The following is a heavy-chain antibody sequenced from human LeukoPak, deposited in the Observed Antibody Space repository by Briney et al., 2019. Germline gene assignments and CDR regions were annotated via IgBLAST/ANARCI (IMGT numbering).Heavy chain of an antibody. J-gene: IGHJ6*02. CDR3: ARAKAIAVAGTNVYYYYGMDV. D-gene: IGHD6-19*01. V-gene: IGHV4-59*01. Sequence: SETLSLTCTVSGGSISSYYWSWIRQPPGKGLEWIGYIYYSGSTNYNPSLKSRVTISVDTSKNQFSLKLSSVTAADTAVYYCARAKAIAVAGTNVYYYYGMDVWGQGTTVTVSS. CDR1: GGSISSYY. CDR2: IYYSGST.